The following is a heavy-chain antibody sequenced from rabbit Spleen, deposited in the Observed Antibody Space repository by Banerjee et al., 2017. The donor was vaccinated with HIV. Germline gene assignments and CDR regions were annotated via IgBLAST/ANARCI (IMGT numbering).Heavy chain of an antibody. V-gene: IGHV1S40*01. CDR2: IDGGDSGST. CDR3: ARDLAGVIGWNFGW. CDR1: GVSFSGSSY. J-gene: IGHJ4*01. Sequence: QSLEESGGDLVKPGTSLTLTCIASGVSFSGSSYMCWVRQAPGKGLEWIACIDGGDSGSTYYASWAKGRFTISKTSSTTVTLQMTSLTAADTATYFCARDLAGVIGWNFGWWGQGTLVTVS. D-gene: IGHD4-1*01.